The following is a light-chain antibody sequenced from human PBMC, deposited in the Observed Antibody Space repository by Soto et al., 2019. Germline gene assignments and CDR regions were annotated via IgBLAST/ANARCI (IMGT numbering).Light chain of an antibody. J-gene: IGKJ2*01. CDR2: DAS. Sequence: EIVLTQSPATLSLSPGERATLSCRASQSVSSYLAWYQQKPGQAPRLLIYDASNRATGIPARFSGSGSGTDCTLTISSLEPEDFAVYDCQQRSNWPRTCGQGTELVIK. V-gene: IGKV3-11*01. CDR1: QSVSSY. CDR3: QQRSNWPRT.